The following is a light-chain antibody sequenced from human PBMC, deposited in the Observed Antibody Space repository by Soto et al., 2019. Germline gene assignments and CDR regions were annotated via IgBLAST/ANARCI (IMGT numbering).Light chain of an antibody. Sequence: DIQMTQSPSTLSGSVGDRVTITCRASQSISSWLAWYQQKPGKAPKLLIYKASSLESGVPSRFSGSGSGTEFTLTISSLQPDDFATHYCQQYNSYSTSGQGSKVDIK. CDR2: KAS. V-gene: IGKV1-5*03. CDR1: QSISSW. CDR3: QQYNSYST. J-gene: IGKJ1*01.